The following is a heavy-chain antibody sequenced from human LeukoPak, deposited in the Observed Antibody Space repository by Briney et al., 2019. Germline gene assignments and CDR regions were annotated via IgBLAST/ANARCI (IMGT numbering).Heavy chain of an antibody. CDR3: ARAPYYYYMDV. V-gene: IGHV4-39*07. CDR1: GGSISSSSDY. CDR2: IYYSGST. Sequence: SETLSLTCTVSGGSISSSSDYWGWIRQPPGKGLEWIGSIYYSGSTYYNPSLKSRVTISVDTSKNQFSLRLSSVTAADTAVYYCARAPYYYYMDVWGKGTTVTVSS. J-gene: IGHJ6*03.